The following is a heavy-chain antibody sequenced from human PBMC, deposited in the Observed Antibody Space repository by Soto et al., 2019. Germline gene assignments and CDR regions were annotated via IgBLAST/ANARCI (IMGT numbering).Heavy chain of an antibody. CDR2: SRNRADNYAT. CDR1: GITFSDHD. CDR3: VLWVRGIINY. V-gene: IGHV3-72*01. D-gene: IGHD3-10*01. J-gene: IGHJ4*02. Sequence: EVQLVESGGGLVQPGGSLRLSCAISGITFSDHDIDWVRQAPGKGLEWLGRSRNRADNYATDYAASVKGRFTFSRDDSKSSLCLQMRSLKTGDTAMYHWVLWVRGIINYWGQGTLVTVSS.